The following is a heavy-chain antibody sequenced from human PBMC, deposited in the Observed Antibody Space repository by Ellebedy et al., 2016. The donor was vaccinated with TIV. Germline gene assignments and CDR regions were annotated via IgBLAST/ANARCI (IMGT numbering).Heavy chain of an antibody. J-gene: IGHJ4*02. D-gene: IGHD4-23*01. V-gene: IGHV3-30-3*01. CDR3: ARGDAPLTLDD. Sequence: PGGSLRLSCAASGFTFGSYAMYWVRQAPGKGLDWVSMISFDGDSTYYSASVEGRFSVSRDNSKNILYLQMDNLRPEDTAVYYCARGDAPLTLDDWGQGSLVTVSA. CDR2: ISFDGDST. CDR1: GFTFGSYA.